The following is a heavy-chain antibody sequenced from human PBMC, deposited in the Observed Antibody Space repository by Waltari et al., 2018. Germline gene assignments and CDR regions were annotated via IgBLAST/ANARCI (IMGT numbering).Heavy chain of an antibody. J-gene: IGHJ6*02. CDR3: ATDTGALWMDV. V-gene: IGHV1-46*01. CDR2: INPSGGST. D-gene: IGHD2-21*01. CDR1: EYTFASSY. Sequence: QVPLVQSGAEVKKPGASVKISCKASEYTFASSYVHWVRQAPGQGLEWMGIINPSGGSTIYAQRFQGRVTMTRDTSTSTVYMELSSLKSEDTAVYYCATDTGALWMDVWGQGTTVTVSS.